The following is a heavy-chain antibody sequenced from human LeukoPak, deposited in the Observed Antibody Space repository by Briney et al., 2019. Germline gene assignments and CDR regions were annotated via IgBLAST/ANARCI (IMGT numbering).Heavy chain of an antibody. CDR3: GRSAGFVHFDH. CDR1: GGSFSGYY. D-gene: IGHD3-16*01. V-gene: IGHV4-34*01. Sequence: SETLSLTCAVYGGSFSGYYWSWIRQPPGKGLEWIGEINHSGSTNYNPSFKSRVTISVDTSKNQFSLKLSSVTAADTAVYYCGRSAGFVHFDHWGQGTLVTVAS. J-gene: IGHJ4*02. CDR2: INHSGST.